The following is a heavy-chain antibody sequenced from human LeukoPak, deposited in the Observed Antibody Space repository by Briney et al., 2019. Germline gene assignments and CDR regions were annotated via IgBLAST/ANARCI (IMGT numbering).Heavy chain of an antibody. D-gene: IGHD5-18*01. CDR2: IYYSGST. CDR3: ARGYSYGYYYYMDV. V-gene: IGHV4-59*01. CDR1: GGSISSYY. J-gene: IGHJ6*03. Sequence: KPSETLSLTCTVSGGSISSYYWSWIRQPPGKGLEWIGYIYYSGSTNYNPSLKSRVTISVDTSKNQFSPKLSSVTAADTAVYYCARGYSYGYYYYMDVWGKGTPVTVSS.